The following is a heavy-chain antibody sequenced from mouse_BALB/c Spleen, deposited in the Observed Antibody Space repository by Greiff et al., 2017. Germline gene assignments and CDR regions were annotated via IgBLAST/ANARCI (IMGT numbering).Heavy chain of an antibody. CDR3: ARHTVVAPAY. CDR2: ISSGGGST. J-gene: IGHJ3*01. D-gene: IGHD1-1*01. V-gene: IGHV5-12-1*01. CDR1: GFAFSSYD. Sequence: EVQGVESGGGLVKPGGSLKLSCAASGFAFSSYDMSWVRQTPEKRLEWVAYISSGGGSTYYPDTVKGRFTISRDNAKNTLYLQMSSLKSEDTAMYYCARHTVVAPAYWGQGTLVTVSA.